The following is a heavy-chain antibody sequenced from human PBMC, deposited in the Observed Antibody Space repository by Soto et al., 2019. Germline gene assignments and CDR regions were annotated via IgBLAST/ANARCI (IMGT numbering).Heavy chain of an antibody. Sequence: SETLSLTCTVSGGSISSGDYYWSWIRQPPGKGLEWIGYIYYSGSTYYNPSLKSRVTISVDTSKNQFSLKLSSVTAADTAVYYCARAKIPRIVVVPLFDYWGQGTLVTVSS. V-gene: IGHV4-30-4*01. D-gene: IGHD2-21*01. CDR2: IYYSGST. CDR3: ARAKIPRIVVVPLFDY. CDR1: GGSISSGDYY. J-gene: IGHJ4*02.